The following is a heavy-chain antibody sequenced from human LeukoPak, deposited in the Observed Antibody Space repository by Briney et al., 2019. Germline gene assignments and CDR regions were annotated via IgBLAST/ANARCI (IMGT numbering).Heavy chain of an antibody. Sequence: GGSLRLSCAASGFTFSSYGMHWVRQAPGKGLDSVAFIHHDGSNKYYADSVRGRFTISRDNSKNTLYLQMNSLRAEDTAVYFCAKGDKMLTWRRTYNRFDPWGQGTLVTVSS. CDR3: AKGDKMLTWRRTYNRFDP. J-gene: IGHJ5*02. CDR2: IHHDGSNK. D-gene: IGHD3-16*01. V-gene: IGHV3-30*02. CDR1: GFTFSSYG.